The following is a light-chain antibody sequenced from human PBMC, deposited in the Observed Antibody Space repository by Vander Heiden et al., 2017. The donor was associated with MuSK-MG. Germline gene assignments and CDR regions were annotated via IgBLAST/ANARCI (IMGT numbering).Light chain of an antibody. V-gene: IGLV2-14*01. Sequence: QSALTQPASVSGSPGQSITISCTGTSSDVGGYNYVSWYQQHPGKAPKLMIYDVTNRPSGVSNRFSGSKSGNTASLTITGLQAEDEAEYYCSSYSTTNTLVIFGGGTKLNVL. J-gene: IGLJ2*01. CDR2: DVT. CDR3: SSYSTTNTLVI. CDR1: SSDVGGYNY.